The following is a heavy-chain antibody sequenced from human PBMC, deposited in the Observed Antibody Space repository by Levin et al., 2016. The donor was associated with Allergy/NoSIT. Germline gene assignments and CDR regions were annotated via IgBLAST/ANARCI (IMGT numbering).Heavy chain of an antibody. CDR3: AAGWGYSYDAVTQSGGSLYYFDY. J-gene: IGHJ4*02. Sequence: SQTLSLTCAVYGGSFSGYYWSWIRQPPGKGLEWIGEINHSGSTNYNPSLKSRVTISVDTSKNQFSLKLSSVTAADTAVYYCAAGWGYSYDAVTQSGGSLYYFDYWGQGTLVTVSS. D-gene: IGHD5-18*01. V-gene: IGHV4-34*01. CDR1: GGSFSGYY. CDR2: INHSGST.